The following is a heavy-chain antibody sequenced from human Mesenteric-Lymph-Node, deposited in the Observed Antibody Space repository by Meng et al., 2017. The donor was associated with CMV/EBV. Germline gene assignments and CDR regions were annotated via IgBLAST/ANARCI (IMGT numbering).Heavy chain of an antibody. V-gene: IGHV1-69*04. J-gene: IGHJ4*02. CDR3: ARDGRYCSSTSCYTWDY. CDR1: GGTFSSYT. Sequence: SVKVSCKASGGTFSSYTISWVRQAPGQGLEWMGRIIPILGIANYAQKFQGRVTITADKSTSTAYMELSSLRSEDTAVYYCARDGRYCSSTSCYTWDYWGQGTLVTVSS. CDR2: IIPILGIA. D-gene: IGHD2-2*02.